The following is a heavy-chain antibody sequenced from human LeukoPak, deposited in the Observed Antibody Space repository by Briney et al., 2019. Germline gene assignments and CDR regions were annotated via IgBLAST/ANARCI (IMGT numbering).Heavy chain of an antibody. D-gene: IGHD3-10*01. CDR2: INHSGST. CDR3: QGYGYYGSGSYLFDY. J-gene: IGHJ4*02. V-gene: IGHV4-34*01. CDR1: GGSFSGYY. Sequence: SETLSLTCAVYGGSFSGYYWSWIRQPPGKGLEWIGEINHSGSTNYNPSLKSRVTISVDTSKNQFSLRLSSVTAADTAVYYCQGYGYYGSGSYLFDYWGQGTLVTVSS.